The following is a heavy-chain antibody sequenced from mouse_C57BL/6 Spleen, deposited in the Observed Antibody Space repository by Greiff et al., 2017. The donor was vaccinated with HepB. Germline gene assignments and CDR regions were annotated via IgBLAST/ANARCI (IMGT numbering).Heavy chain of an antibody. V-gene: IGHV14-4*01. Sequence: VHVKQSGAELVRPGASVKLSCTASGFNIKDDYMHWVKQRPEQGLEWIGWIDPENGDTEYASKFQGKATITADTSSNTAYLQLSSLTSEDTAVYYCTTRLTTVEGFAYWGQGTLVTVSA. CDR3: TTRLTTVEGFAY. J-gene: IGHJ3*01. CDR2: IDPENGDT. CDR1: GFNIKDDY. D-gene: IGHD1-1*01.